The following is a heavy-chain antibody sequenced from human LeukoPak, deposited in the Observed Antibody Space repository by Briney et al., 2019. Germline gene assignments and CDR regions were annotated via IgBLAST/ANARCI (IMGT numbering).Heavy chain of an antibody. CDR3: ARGPVQLELGWAFDY. CDR1: GGSISSYY. D-gene: IGHD1-1*01. V-gene: IGHV4-59*12. Sequence: SETLSLTCTVSGGSISSYYWSWIRQPPGKGLEWIGYIYYSGSTNYNPSLKSRVTISVDTSKNQFSLKLSSVTAADTAVYYCARGPVQLELGWAFDYWGQGTLVTVSS. CDR2: IYYSGST. J-gene: IGHJ4*02.